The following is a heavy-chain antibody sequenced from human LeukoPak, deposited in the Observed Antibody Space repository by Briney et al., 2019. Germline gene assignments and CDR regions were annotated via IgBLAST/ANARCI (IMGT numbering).Heavy chain of an antibody. CDR2: ISSSGSTI. CDR1: GFTFSSYE. CDR3: ARGGGHDAFDI. V-gene: IGHV3-48*03. Sequence: GGSLRLSCAASGFTFSSYEMNWVRQAPGKGLEWVSYISSSGSTIYYADSVKGRFTISRDNAKNSLYLQVNSLRAEDTAVYYCARGGGHDAFDIWGQGTMVTVSS. J-gene: IGHJ3*02.